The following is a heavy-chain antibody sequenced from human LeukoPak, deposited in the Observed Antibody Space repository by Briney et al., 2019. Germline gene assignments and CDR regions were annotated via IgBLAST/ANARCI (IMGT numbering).Heavy chain of an antibody. J-gene: IGHJ4*02. D-gene: IGHD3-10*01. CDR3: AIYFDDVNSNYYYIPEY. Sequence: PGGSLRLSCAAAALDLTRNGMHWVRQAPGKGLEWVSFIRYDGSKTFYGDSVTGRFTISRDNSKNTLSLQMNSLRPEDTAVYYCAIYFDDVNSNYYYIPEYWGQGVLVTVSS. V-gene: IGHV3-30*02. CDR2: IRYDGSKT. CDR1: ALDLTRNG.